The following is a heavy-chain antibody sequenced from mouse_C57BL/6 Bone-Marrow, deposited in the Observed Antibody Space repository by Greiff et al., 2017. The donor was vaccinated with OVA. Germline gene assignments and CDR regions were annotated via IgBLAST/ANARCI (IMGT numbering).Heavy chain of an antibody. V-gene: IGHV14-3*01. Sequence: EVQLQQSVAELVRPGASVKLSCTASGFNIKNTYMHWVKQRPEQGLEWIGRIAPANGNTKYAPKFQGKATITADTSSNTAYLQLSSLTSEDTAIYYCASHYGSPRGYFDVWGTGTTVTVSS. CDR1: GFNIKNTY. J-gene: IGHJ1*03. CDR2: IAPANGNT. D-gene: IGHD1-1*01. CDR3: ASHYGSPRGYFDV.